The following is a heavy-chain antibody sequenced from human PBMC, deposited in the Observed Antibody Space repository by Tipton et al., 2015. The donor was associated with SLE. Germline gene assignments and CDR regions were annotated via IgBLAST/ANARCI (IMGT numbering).Heavy chain of an antibody. J-gene: IGHJ4*02. V-gene: IGHV4-59*01. CDR3: ARAWGDY. Sequence: LRLSCTVSGGSISSYYWSWIRQPPGKGLEWIGYIYYSGSTNYNPSLKSRVTISVDTSKNQFSLKLSSVTAADTAVYYCARAWGDYWGQGTLVTVSS. CDR1: GGSISSYY. D-gene: IGHD3-16*01. CDR2: IYYSGST.